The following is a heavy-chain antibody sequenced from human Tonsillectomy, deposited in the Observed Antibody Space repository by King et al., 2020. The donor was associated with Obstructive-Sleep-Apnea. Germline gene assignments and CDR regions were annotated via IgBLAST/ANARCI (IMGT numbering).Heavy chain of an antibody. V-gene: IGHV5-51*01. CDR3: ARLPQGYRYGYHDAFDI. D-gene: IGHD5-18*01. CDR2: IYPGDSDT. J-gene: IGHJ3*02. Sequence: QLVQSGVEVEKPGESLKISCEGSGYSFTSHWIGWVRQMPGKGLEWMGIIYPGDSDTRLSPSFQGQVTISADKFLSTAYLQWNSLKASDTAMYYCARLPQGYRYGYHDAFDIWGQGTMVTVSS. CDR1: GYSFTSHW.